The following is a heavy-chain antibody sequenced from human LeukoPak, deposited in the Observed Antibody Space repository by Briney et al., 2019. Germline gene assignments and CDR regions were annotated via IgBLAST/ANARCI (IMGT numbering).Heavy chain of an antibody. CDR3: ARVMTSLQGNWFDP. CDR2: IYYSGST. D-gene: IGHD4-11*01. CDR1: GGSISSYY. V-gene: IGHV4-59*12. J-gene: IGHJ5*02. Sequence: SETLSLPCPVSGGSISSYYWSWIRPPPGKGLEWVGYIYYSGSTNYNPSLKSRVTISVDTSKNQFSLKLSSVTAADTAVYYCARVMTSLQGNWFDPWGQGTLVTVSS.